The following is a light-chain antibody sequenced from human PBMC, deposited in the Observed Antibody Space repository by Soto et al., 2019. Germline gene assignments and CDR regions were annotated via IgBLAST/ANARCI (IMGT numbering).Light chain of an antibody. CDR1: QSISSN. Sequence: EMVMTQSPATLSVSPGERATLSCRASQSISSNLAWYQQKPGQAPRLLIYGASARATDTPARFSGSGSGTEVTPPISRPESGGFAVLYLQQYKNWALNFGGGTKVEIK. V-gene: IGKV3-15*01. CDR2: GAS. J-gene: IGKJ4*01. CDR3: QQYKNWALN.